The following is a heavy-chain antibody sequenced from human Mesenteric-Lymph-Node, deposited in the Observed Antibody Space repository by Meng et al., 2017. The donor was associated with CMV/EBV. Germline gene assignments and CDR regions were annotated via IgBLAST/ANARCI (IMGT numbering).Heavy chain of an antibody. V-gene: IGHV3-33*01. CDR3: ARTGIAARPGWFDP. D-gene: IGHD6-6*01. CDR2: IENDGSDT. CDR1: GFMFRLFG. Sequence: GGSLRLSCAASGFMFRLFGMHWVRQAPGKGLEWVAFIENDGSDTQYSDSVKGRFTISRDNAKNSLYLQMNSLRAEDTAVYYCARTGIAARPGWFDPWGQGTLVTVSS. J-gene: IGHJ5*02.